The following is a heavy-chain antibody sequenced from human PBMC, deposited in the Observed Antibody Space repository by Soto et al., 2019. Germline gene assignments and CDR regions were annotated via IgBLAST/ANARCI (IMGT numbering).Heavy chain of an antibody. V-gene: IGHV4-31*03. D-gene: IGHD2-21*02. Sequence: SETLSLTCTVSGGSLSSGGYYWTWIRRHPGKGLEWIGYIHYSGSTYYNPSLKSRVTMSVDTSKNQFSLKLSSVTAADTAIYYCARGGVVVAAIDYYFDYWGQGTLVTVSS. J-gene: IGHJ4*02. CDR1: GGSLSSGGYY. CDR2: IHYSGST. CDR3: ARGGVVVAAIDYYFDY.